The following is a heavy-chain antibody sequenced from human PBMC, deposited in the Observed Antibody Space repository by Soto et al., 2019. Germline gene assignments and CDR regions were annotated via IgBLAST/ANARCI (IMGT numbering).Heavy chain of an antibody. CDR3: ARATSDCSSTSCSSGWFDP. V-gene: IGHV1-69*13. D-gene: IGHD2-2*01. J-gene: IGHJ5*02. CDR2: IIPIFGTA. Sequence: GASVKVSCKASGGTFSSYAISWVRQAPGQGLEWMGGIIPIFGTANYAQKFQGRVTITADEPTSTAYMELSSLRSEDTAVYYCARATSDCSSTSCSSGWFDPWGQGTLVTVSS. CDR1: GGTFSSYA.